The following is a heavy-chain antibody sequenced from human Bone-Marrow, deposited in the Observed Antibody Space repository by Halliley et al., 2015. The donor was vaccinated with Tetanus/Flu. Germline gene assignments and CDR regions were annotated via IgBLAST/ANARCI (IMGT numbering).Heavy chain of an antibody. D-gene: IGHD1-1*01. Sequence: SLRLSCAASGFTFDDYAMHWVRQAPGKGLEWVSGIKWNSGSVRYADSVKGRFTISRDNAKNSLYLQMNSLRAEDTALCYCAKDRADEVLNFYGMDVWGQGTTVTVSS. CDR1: GFTFDDYA. V-gene: IGHV3-9*01. J-gene: IGHJ6*02. CDR2: IKWNSGSV. CDR3: AKDRADEVLNFYGMDV.